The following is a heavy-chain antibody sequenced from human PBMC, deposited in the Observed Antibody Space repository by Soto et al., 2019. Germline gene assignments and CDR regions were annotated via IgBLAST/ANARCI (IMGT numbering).Heavy chain of an antibody. J-gene: IGHJ6*02. V-gene: IGHV1-69*12. Sequence: QVQLVQSGAEVKKPGSSVKVSCKASGGTFSTSAISWVRQSPGQGLEWMGGIMPIFPTPDYEKRFQGRVTTTEDRATSTADRSPSRLRPEDTAVYYGARDIDWLELGGNYFYLMAVGGQGTTVTVSS. CDR1: GGTFSTSA. D-gene: IGHD3-9*01. CDR2: IMPIFPTP. CDR3: ARDIDWLELGGNYFYLMAV.